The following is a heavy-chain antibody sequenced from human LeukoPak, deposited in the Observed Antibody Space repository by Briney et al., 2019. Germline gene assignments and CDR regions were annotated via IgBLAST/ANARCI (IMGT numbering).Heavy chain of an antibody. CDR1: GYTFTSYG. CDR2: ISAYNGNT. J-gene: IGHJ3*02. CDR3: ARDWGCSGCSCWDSHGAFVI. D-gene: IGHD2-15*01. Sequence: ASVKVSCKASGYTFTSYGISGVRQAPGHGLEWMGWISAYNGNTNYVQRLQGRVTLTTDTATSTAYMELSSRRSDDTAVYYCARDWGCSGCSCWDSHGAFVIWGQGTMVTVSS. V-gene: IGHV1-18*04.